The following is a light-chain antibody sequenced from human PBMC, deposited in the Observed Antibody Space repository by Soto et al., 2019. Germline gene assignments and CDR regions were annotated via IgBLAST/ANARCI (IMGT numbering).Light chain of an antibody. J-gene: IGLJ3*02. CDR3: CSYTSTNTRV. CDR1: SSDVGGHNY. V-gene: IGLV2-14*01. Sequence: QSVLTQPASVSGSPGQSITISCTGTSSDVGGHNYVSWYQQYPGKAPKLFIYEVTNRPSGISDRFSGSKSGSTASLTISGLQAEDEADYYCCSYTSTNTRVFGGGTKVTVL. CDR2: EVT.